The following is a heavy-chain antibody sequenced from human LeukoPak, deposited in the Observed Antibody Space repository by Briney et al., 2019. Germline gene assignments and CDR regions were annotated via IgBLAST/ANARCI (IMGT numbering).Heavy chain of an antibody. D-gene: IGHD3-22*01. V-gene: IGHV4-34*01. CDR1: GGSFSGYY. CDR3: ASIYDSSGFYPY. J-gene: IGHJ4*02. CDR2: VNHSGST. Sequence: ETLSLTCAVYGGSFSGYYWSWIRQPPGKGLEWIGEVNHSGSTNYNPSLKSRVTISVDTSKNQFSLKLSSVTAADTAVYYCASIYDSSGFYPYWGQGTLVTVSS.